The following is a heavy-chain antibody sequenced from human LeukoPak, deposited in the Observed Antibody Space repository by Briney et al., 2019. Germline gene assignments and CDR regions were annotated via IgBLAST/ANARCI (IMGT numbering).Heavy chain of an antibody. V-gene: IGHV3-23*01. D-gene: IGHD2-15*01. CDR2: INGSGGST. J-gene: IGHJ1*01. CDR3: ANDTGVGLLSGLRGLEH. Sequence: GGSLRLSCAVSGFTFSSYAMSWVRQAPGKGLEWVSGINGSGGSTYYADSVKGRFSISRDKSKNTLYLQMNSLRAEDTAVYYCANDTGVGLLSGLRGLEHWGQGTLVTVSS. CDR1: GFTFSSYA.